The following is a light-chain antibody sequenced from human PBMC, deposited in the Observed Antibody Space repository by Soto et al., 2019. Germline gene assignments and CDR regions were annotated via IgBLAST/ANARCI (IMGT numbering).Light chain of an antibody. CDR3: QQVNDYPIT. V-gene: IGKV1-9*01. CDR1: QDIKSY. CDR2: PAS. Sequence: DIQMTQSPSTLSASVGARVTIACRASQDIKSYLAWYQQKPGKAPKLLSYPASTLQSGVPSRFRGSGSGTEFTLTISSLKPEDFETYHCQQVNDYPITFGQGTRLEIK. J-gene: IGKJ5*01.